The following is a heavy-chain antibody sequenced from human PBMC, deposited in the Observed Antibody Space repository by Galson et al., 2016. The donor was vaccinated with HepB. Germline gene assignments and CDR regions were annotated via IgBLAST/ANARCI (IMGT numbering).Heavy chain of an antibody. CDR1: GFIFTTYW. J-gene: IGHJ4*02. CDR2: INQDGSVK. V-gene: IGHV3-7*01. CDR3: ATQLVF. Sequence: SLRLSCAASGFIFTTYWMDWVRQAPGKGLEWVANINQDGSVKYYVDSVRGRFTVSRDNSKNSLYTQMNSLRVEDTAVYYCATQLVFWGQGTLVTVSS.